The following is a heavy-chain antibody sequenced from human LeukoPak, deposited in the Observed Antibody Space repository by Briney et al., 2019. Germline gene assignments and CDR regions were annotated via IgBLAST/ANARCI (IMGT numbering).Heavy chain of an antibody. J-gene: IGHJ6*03. Sequence: PGGSLRLSCAASGFTFSSYWMHWVRQAPGKGLVWVSRINTDGSSTSYADSVKGRFTISRDNAKNTLYLQMNSLRAEDTAVYYCARGGPRRDGYKIYYYYYMDVWGKGTTVTVSS. V-gene: IGHV3-74*01. D-gene: IGHD5-24*01. CDR1: GFTFSSYW. CDR2: INTDGSST. CDR3: ARGGPRRDGYKIYYYYYMDV.